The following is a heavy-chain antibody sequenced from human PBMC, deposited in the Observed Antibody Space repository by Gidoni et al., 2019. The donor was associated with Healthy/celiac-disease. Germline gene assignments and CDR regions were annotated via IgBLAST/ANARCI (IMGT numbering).Heavy chain of an antibody. Sequence: GRFTISRDNSKNTLYLQMNSLRAEDTAVYYCAKDSRGSSGWTIPSGYYYGMDVWGQGTTVTVSS. CDR3: AKDSRGSSGWTIPSGYYYGMDV. J-gene: IGHJ6*02. V-gene: IGHV3-30*02. D-gene: IGHD6-19*01.